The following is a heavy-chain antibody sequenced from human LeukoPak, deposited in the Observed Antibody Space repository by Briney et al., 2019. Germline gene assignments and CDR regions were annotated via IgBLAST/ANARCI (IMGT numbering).Heavy chain of an antibody. V-gene: IGHV5-51*01. CDR3: AREGRDGFRVIDY. CDR2: IFPDDSDT. J-gene: IGHJ4*02. D-gene: IGHD5-24*01. CDR1: GYIFTTYW. Sequence: GESLKISCKVSGYIFTTYWIGWVRQMPGKGLEWMGIIFPDDSDTRYSPSFQGQVTISADKSISTACLQWSSLKASDTAMYYCAREGRDGFRVIDYWGQGTLVTVSS.